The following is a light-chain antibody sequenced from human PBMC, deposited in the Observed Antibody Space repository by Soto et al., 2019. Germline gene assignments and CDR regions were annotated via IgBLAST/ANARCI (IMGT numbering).Light chain of an antibody. V-gene: IGLV1-44*01. CDR2: SNN. Sequence: QSVLTQPPSTSGTPGQRVTISCSGSRSSIGSNTVTCYQQLPGTAPKLLIYSNNQRPSGVPDRFSGSKSGTSASLAISGLQSEDEADYYCAAWDDSLTGSYGYATGTTVTV. CDR1: RSSIGSNT. J-gene: IGLJ1*01. CDR3: AAWDDSLTGSYG.